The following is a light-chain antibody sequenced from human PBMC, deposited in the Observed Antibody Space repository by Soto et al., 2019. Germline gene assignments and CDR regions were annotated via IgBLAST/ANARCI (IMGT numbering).Light chain of an antibody. CDR2: GAS. Sequence: EIVLTQSPGTLSLSPGVRATLSCRASQSVSSRYLAWYQQKPGQAPRLLIYGASSRATGIPDRFSGSGSGTDFTLTISRLEPEDFAVYYCEQYGSSPGYAFGQGTKLEIK. CDR3: EQYGSSPGYA. CDR1: QSVSSRY. V-gene: IGKV3-20*01. J-gene: IGKJ2*01.